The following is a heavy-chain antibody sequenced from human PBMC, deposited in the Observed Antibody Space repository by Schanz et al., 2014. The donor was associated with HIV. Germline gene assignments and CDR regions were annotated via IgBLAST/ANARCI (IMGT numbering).Heavy chain of an antibody. D-gene: IGHD3-9*01. CDR2: ISDRSDYL. CDR1: GFTFMRHT. Sequence: EVQLVESGGCLVKPGGSLRLSCAASGFTFMRHTMNWVRQAPGKGLEWVSSISDRSDYLHYADSVKGRFTISRDNAKNSLYLQMSSLRAEDTAVYYCARDSYYDRSRYSGYYYYGMDVWGQGTTVTVS. CDR3: ARDSYYDRSRYSGYYYYGMDV. J-gene: IGHJ6*02. V-gene: IGHV3-21*02.